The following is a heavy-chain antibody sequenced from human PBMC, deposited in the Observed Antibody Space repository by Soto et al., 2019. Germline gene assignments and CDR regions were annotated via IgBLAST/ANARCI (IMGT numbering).Heavy chain of an antibody. J-gene: IGHJ4*02. CDR1: GFTVSSNY. CDR2: IYSGGST. CDR3: ASSWGGGGSPRTFDY. Sequence: PGGSLRLSCAASGFTVSSNYMSWVRQAPGKGLEWVSVIYSGGSTYYADSVKGRFTISRDNSKNTLYLQMNRLRAEDTAVYYCASSWGGGGSPRTFDYWGQGTLAPVSS. V-gene: IGHV3-53*01. D-gene: IGHD2-15*01.